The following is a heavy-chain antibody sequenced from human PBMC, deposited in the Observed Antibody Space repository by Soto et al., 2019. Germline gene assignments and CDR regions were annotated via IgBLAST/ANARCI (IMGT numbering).Heavy chain of an antibody. CDR1: GYTFTSDG. Sequence: ASVKVSCTASGYTFTSDGISWVRQAPGQGLEWMGWISAYNGNTNYAQKLQGRVTMTTDTSTSTAYMELRSLRSDDTAVYYCARTKYSSGPGYYFDYWGQGTLVTVSS. V-gene: IGHV1-18*01. D-gene: IGHD6-19*01. CDR2: ISAYNGNT. CDR3: ARTKYSSGPGYYFDY. J-gene: IGHJ4*02.